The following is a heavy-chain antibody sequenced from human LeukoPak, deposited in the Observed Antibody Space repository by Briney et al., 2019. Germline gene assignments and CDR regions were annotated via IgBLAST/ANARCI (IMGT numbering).Heavy chain of an antibody. D-gene: IGHD5-24*01. CDR2: IIPIFGTA. J-gene: IGHJ3*02. Sequence: SVKVSCKASGGTFSSYAISWVRQAPGQGLEWMGRIIPIFGTANYAQKFQGRVTITTDESTSTAYMELSSLRSEDTALYYSASIFPCRGDGFTLHAFDISVQGTMVTVSS. CDR3: ASIFPCRGDGFTLHAFDI. CDR1: GGTFSSYA. V-gene: IGHV1-69*05.